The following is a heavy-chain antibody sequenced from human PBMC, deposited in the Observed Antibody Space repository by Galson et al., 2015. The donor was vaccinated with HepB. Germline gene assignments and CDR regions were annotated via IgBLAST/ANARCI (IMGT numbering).Heavy chain of an antibody. Sequence: SLRLSCAVSGFTVSYNYMGWVRQAPGKGLEWVSIIYIDDNTNYADTVKGRFTVSRHNSMNTMYLQMNSLRTEDTAVYFCVRDRADGYFDWFPAHWGQGTLVTVSS. CDR1: GFTVSYNY. J-gene: IGHJ4*02. D-gene: IGHD3-9*01. CDR2: IYIDDNT. CDR3: VRDRADGYFDWFPAH. V-gene: IGHV3-53*04.